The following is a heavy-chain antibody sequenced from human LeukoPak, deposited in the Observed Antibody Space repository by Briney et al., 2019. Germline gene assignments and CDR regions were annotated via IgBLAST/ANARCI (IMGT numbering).Heavy chain of an antibody. CDR3: AKVLSHYDILTGYYNGLTFDY. J-gene: IGHJ4*02. Sequence: GGSLRLSCAASGFTFSSYAMSWVRQAPGKGLEWVSAISGSGGSTYYADSVKGRFTISRDNSKNTLYLQMNSLRAEDTAVYYCAKVLSHYDILTGYYNGLTFDYWGQGTLVTVSS. V-gene: IGHV3-23*01. D-gene: IGHD3-9*01. CDR1: GFTFSSYA. CDR2: ISGSGGST.